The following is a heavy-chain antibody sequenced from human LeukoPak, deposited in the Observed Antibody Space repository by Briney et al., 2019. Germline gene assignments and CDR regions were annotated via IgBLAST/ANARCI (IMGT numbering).Heavy chain of an antibody. Sequence: SGTLSLTCTVSGGSISSYYWSWIRQPPGKGLEWIGYIYYSGSTNYNPSLKSRVTISVDTSKNQFSLKLSSVTAADTAVYYCARWGLDGDYFDYWGQGTLVTVSS. CDR3: ARWGLDGDYFDY. V-gene: IGHV4-59*01. J-gene: IGHJ4*02. CDR2: IYYSGST. D-gene: IGHD3-10*01. CDR1: GGSISSYY.